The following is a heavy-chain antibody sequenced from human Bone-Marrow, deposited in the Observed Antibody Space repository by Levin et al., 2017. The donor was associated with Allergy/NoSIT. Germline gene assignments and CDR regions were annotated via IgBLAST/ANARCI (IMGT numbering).Heavy chain of an antibody. CDR1: GFVFSSYW. CDR3: ARELHYYYMDV. CDR2: IKPDGSGE. J-gene: IGHJ6*03. V-gene: IGHV3-7*04. Sequence: GESLKISCAASGFVFSSYWMTWVRQAPGKGLEWVANIKPDGSGEYYLDSLKGRFTISRDNAQNKMYLQMNSLRADDTAVYYCARELHYYYMDVWGKGTPVTVSS.